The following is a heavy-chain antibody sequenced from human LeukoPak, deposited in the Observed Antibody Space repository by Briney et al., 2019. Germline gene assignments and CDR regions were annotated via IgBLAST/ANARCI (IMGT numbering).Heavy chain of an antibody. CDR3: ARGAHCSSTSCFNWFDP. J-gene: IGHJ5*02. CDR1: GYTFTSYG. V-gene: IGHV1-18*01. Sequence: AASVKVSCKASGYTFTSYGISWVRQAPGQGLEWMGWISAYNGNTNYAQKLQGRVTMTTDTSTSTAYMELRSLRSDDTAVYHCARGAHCSSTSCFNWFDPWGQGTLVTVSS. D-gene: IGHD2-2*01. CDR2: ISAYNGNT.